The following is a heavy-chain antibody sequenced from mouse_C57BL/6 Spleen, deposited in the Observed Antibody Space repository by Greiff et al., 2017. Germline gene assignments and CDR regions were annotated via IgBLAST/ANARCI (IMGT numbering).Heavy chain of an antibody. Sequence: QVQLQQSGAELMKPGASVKLSCKATGYTFTGYWIEWVKQRPGHGLEWIGEILPGSGSTNYNEKFKGKATFTADTSSNTAYMQLSSLTTKDSAIYYCARGGPYYYAMDYWGQGTSVTVSA. CDR3: ARGGPYYYAMDY. J-gene: IGHJ4*01. V-gene: IGHV1-9*01. CDR2: ILPGSGST. CDR1: GYTFTGYW.